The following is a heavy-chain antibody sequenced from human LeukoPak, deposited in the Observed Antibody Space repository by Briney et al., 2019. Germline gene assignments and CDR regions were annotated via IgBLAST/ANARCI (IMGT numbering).Heavy chain of an antibody. V-gene: IGHV1-24*01. CDR2: IHPEDAET. J-gene: IGHJ5*02. CDR3: ATDALTHGSGWYGWFDP. Sequence: ASVKVSCKVSGYTLKKISIHWVRQPPAKGLEWMGGIHPEDAETIYAHNFQRRATMTADTSTDTAYMELSSLRSEDTAVYYCATDALTHGSGWYGWFDPWGQGTLVTVSS. D-gene: IGHD6-19*01. CDR1: GYTLKKIS.